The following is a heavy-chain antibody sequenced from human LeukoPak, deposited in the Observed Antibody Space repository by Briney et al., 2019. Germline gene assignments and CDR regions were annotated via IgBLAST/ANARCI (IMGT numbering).Heavy chain of an antibody. V-gene: IGHV1-3*01. CDR1: GYTFTSYG. Sequence: VASVKVSCKASGYTFTSYGISWVRQAPGQRLEWMGWINAGNGNTKYSQKFQGRVTITRDTSASTAYMELSSLRSEDTAVYYCARASGNPEFDYWGQGTLVTVSS. D-gene: IGHD4-23*01. CDR2: INAGNGNT. CDR3: ARASGNPEFDY. J-gene: IGHJ4*02.